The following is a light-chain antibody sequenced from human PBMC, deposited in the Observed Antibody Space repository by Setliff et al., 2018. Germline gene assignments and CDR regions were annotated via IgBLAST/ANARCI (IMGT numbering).Light chain of an antibody. Sequence: EIVLTQSPGTLSLSPGERATLSCRASQYVSASYLTWYQHKPGQAPRLLIYGASSRATGIPDRFSGSGSGTDFTLTISRLEPEDFAVYYCQQYGNSVFTFGPGTKVDIK. CDR2: GAS. V-gene: IGKV3-20*01. CDR1: QYVSASY. CDR3: QQYGNSVFT. J-gene: IGKJ3*01.